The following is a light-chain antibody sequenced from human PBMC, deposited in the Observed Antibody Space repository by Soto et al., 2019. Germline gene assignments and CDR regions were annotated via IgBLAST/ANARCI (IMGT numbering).Light chain of an antibody. CDR3: QQYGDLPWT. CDR2: GAS. J-gene: IGKJ1*01. Sequence: EIVMTQSPGTLSSSPWERATLSCRASQSVSSNYLAWYQQKPGQAPRLLIYGASSRATGIPDRFSGSGSGTDFTLTIDRLESEDFAVYFCQQYGDLPWTFGQGTKVDIK. CDR1: QSVSSNY. V-gene: IGKV3-20*01.